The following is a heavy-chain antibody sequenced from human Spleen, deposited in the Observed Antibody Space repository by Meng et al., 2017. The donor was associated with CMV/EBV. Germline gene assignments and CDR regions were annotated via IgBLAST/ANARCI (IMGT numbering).Heavy chain of an antibody. Sequence: SGFTFSSYAMHWVRQAPGKGLEWVALISNDGSNEYYTDSVKGRFTISRDNSKNTLYLQMNSLRAEDTAVYYCARDHEFWSGYYNAVDYWGQGTLVTVSS. CDR3: ARDHEFWSGYYNAVDY. D-gene: IGHD3-3*01. CDR2: ISNDGSNE. J-gene: IGHJ4*02. CDR1: GFTFSSYA. V-gene: IGHV3-30*04.